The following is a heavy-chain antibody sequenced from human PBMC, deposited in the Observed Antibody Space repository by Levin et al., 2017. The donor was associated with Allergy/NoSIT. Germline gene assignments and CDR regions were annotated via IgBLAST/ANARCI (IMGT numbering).Heavy chain of an antibody. V-gene: IGHV3-49*03. CDR3: TRAPIVGAIPDY. CDR2: IRSKAYGGTT. D-gene: IGHD1-26*01. Sequence: GESLKISCTASGFTFGDYAMSWFRQAPGKGLEWVGFIRSKAYGGTTEYAASVKGRFTISRDDSKSIAYLQMNSLKTEDTAVYYCTRAPIVGAIPDYWGQGTLVTVSS. J-gene: IGHJ4*02. CDR1: GFTFGDYA.